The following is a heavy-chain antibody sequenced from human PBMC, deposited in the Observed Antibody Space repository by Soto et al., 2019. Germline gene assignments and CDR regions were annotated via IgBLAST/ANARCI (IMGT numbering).Heavy chain of an antibody. Sequence: GGSLRLSCAASGFTFSSYAMSWVRQAPGKGLEWVSAISGSGGSTYYADSVKGRFTISRDNSKDTLYLQMNSLRAEDTAVYYCAKDLSDSSGYFGASDAFDIWGQGIMVTVSS. D-gene: IGHD3-22*01. V-gene: IGHV3-23*01. CDR2: ISGSGGST. CDR1: GFTFSSYA. CDR3: AKDLSDSSGYFGASDAFDI. J-gene: IGHJ3*02.